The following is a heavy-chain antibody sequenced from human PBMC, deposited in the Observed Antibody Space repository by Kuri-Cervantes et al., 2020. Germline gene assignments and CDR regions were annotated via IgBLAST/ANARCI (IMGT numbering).Heavy chain of an antibody. D-gene: IGHD2-2*02. CDR2: INPSGGST. J-gene: IGHJ6*02. Sequence: ASVKVSCKASGYTFTSYYMHCVRQAPGQGLEWMGIINPSGGSTSYAQKFQGRVTMTRDTSTSTVYMELSRLRSEDTAVYYCARPDIVVVPAAIPYYYYGMDVWGQGTTVTVSS. V-gene: IGHV1-46*01. CDR3: ARPDIVVVPAAIPYYYYGMDV. CDR1: GYTFTSYY.